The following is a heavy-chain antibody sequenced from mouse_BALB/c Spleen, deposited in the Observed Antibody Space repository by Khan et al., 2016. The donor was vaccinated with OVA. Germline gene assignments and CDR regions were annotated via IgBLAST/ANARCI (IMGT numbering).Heavy chain of an antibody. V-gene: IGHV3-2*02. CDR3: ARTARIKY. CDR1: GYSITSGYG. J-gene: IGHJ2*01. CDR2: ISYSGST. Sequence: EVQLKESGPGLVKPSQSLSLTCTVTGYSITSGYGWNWIRQFPGNKLEWMGYISYSGSTNYNQSLKSRISITRDTSKNQFFLQLNSVTTEDTATSYCARTARIKYWGQGTTLTVSS. D-gene: IGHD1-2*01.